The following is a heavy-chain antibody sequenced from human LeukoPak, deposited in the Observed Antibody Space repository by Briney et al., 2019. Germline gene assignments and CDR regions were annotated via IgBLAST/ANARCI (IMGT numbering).Heavy chain of an antibody. D-gene: IGHD1-26*01. V-gene: IGHV4-34*01. CDR2: INHSGST. Sequence: SETLSLTCAVYGGSFSGYYWSWIRQPPGKGLERIGEINHSGSTNYNPSLKSRVTISVDTSKNQFSLKLSSVTAADTAVYYCARARSYRTYYFDYWGQGTLVTVSS. CDR3: ARARSYRTYYFDY. J-gene: IGHJ4*02. CDR1: GGSFSGYY.